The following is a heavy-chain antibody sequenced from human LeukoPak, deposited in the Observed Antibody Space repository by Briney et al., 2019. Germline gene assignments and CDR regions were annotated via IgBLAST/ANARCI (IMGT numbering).Heavy chain of an antibody. CDR2: IFPSGGEI. J-gene: IGHJ4*02. V-gene: IGHV3-23*01. CDR1: GFTFSTFA. D-gene: IGHD2-8*02. Sequence: GGSLRLSCAASGFTFSTFAMIWVRQPPGKGLEWVSSIFPSGGEIHYADSVRGRFTITRDNSKSTLSLQMNSLRAEDTAIYYCATYRQVLLPFESWGQGTLVTVSS. CDR3: ATYRQVLLPFES.